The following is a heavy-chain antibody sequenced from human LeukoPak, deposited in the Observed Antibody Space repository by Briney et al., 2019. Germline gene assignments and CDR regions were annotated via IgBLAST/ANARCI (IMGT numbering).Heavy chain of an antibody. CDR1: GGSISSYY. Sequence: PSETLSLTCTVSGGSISSYYWSWIRQPPGKGLEWIGYIYYIGSTNYNPSLKSRVTISVDTSKNQFSLKLSSVTAADTAVYYCAGDIGYCSSTSRYAGAFDIWGQGTMVTVSS. CDR2: IYYIGST. D-gene: IGHD2-2*01. CDR3: AGDIGYCSSTSRYAGAFDI. V-gene: IGHV4-59*01. J-gene: IGHJ3*02.